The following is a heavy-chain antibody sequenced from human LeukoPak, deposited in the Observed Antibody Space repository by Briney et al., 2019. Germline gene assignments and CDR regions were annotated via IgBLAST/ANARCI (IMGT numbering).Heavy chain of an antibody. D-gene: IGHD2-21*02. CDR3: ARARKYNWNDVEAYCGGDCQFAFDI. Sequence: GGSLRLSCAASGFTFDDYAMHWVRQAPGKGLEWVSGISWNSGSIGYADSVKGRFTISRDNAKNSLYLQMNSLRAEDTAVYYCARARKYNWNDVEAYCGGDCQFAFDIWGQGTMATVSS. CDR2: ISWNSGSI. CDR1: GFTFDDYA. V-gene: IGHV3-9*01. J-gene: IGHJ3*02.